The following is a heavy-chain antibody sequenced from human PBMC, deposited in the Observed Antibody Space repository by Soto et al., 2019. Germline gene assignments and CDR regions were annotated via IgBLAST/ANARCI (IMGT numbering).Heavy chain of an antibody. D-gene: IGHD2-15*01. J-gene: IGHJ4*02. Sequence: PTLVNPTQTLTLTCTFSGFSLSTFGMRVSWIRQPPGKALEWLARIDWDDDKFYSTSLKTRLTISKDTSKNQVVLTMTNMDPVDTATYYCARGRESDGYFDYWGQGSLVTVSS. CDR3: ARGRESDGYFDY. CDR2: IDWDDDK. CDR1: GFSLSTFGMR. V-gene: IGHV2-70*04.